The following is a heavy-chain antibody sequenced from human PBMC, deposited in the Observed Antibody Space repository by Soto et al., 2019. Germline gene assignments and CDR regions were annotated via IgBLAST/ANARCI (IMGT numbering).Heavy chain of an antibody. J-gene: IGHJ4*02. CDR2: VKSKVDGGSI. D-gene: IGHD3-16*01. CDR3: SADLPDWGAYAFDY. Sequence: ESGGGLVEPGGSLRLSCAASGFTFNGAWMNWVRQAPGKGLEWVGRVKSKVDGGSIDYAAPVRGRFTISRDDSRNTLDLQMNNLSAEDSAMYYCSADLPDWGAYAFDYWGQGTLVTVSS. V-gene: IGHV3-15*07. CDR1: GFTFNGAW.